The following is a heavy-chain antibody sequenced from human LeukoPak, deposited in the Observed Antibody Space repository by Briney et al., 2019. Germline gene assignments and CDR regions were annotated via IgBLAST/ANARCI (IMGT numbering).Heavy chain of an antibody. D-gene: IGHD6-19*01. CDR2: INHSGST. CDR3: ARHGSSGWPFDY. V-gene: IGHV4-34*01. J-gene: IGHJ4*02. CDR1: GGSFSGYY. Sequence: SETLSLTCAVYGGSFSGYYWSWIRQPPGKGLEWIGEINHSGSTNYNQSLKSRVTISVDTSKNQFSLKLSSVTAADTAVYYCARHGSSGWPFDYWGQGTLVTVSS.